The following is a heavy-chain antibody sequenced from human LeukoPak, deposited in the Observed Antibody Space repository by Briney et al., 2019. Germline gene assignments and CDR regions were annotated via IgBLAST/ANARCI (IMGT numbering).Heavy chain of an antibody. D-gene: IGHD3/OR15-3a*01. CDR3: AKDFQTPDGPRYYYMDV. J-gene: IGHJ6*03. CDR2: IRYDGSNK. CDR1: GFTFSSYD. Sequence: GGSLRLSCAASGFTFSSYDIHWVRQAPGKGLEWVAFIRYDGSNKYYADSVKGRFTISRDNSKNTLYLQMNSLRAEDTAVYYCAKDFQTPDGPRYYYMDVWGKGTTVTVSS. V-gene: IGHV3-30*02.